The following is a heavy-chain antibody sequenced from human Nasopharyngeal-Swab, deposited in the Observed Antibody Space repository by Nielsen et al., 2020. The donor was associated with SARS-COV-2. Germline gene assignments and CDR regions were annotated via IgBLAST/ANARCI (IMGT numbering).Heavy chain of an antibody. CDR1: GFTFSSYE. J-gene: IGHJ4*02. Sequence: GESLKISCAASGFTFSSYEMNWVRQAPGKGLEWVSYISSSGSTIYYGDSGKGRFTISRDNAKKSLYLQMNSLRAEDTAVYYCARGRARIVGATDFDYWGQGTLVTVSS. V-gene: IGHV3-48*03. CDR2: ISSSGSTI. CDR3: ARGRARIVGATDFDY. D-gene: IGHD1-26*01.